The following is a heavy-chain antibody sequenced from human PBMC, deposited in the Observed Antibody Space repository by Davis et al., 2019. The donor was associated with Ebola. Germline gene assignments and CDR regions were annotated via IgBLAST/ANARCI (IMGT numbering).Heavy chain of an antibody. V-gene: IGHV4-39*02. CDR1: GGSVSSDNFY. CDR3: ARSKLYGSVGS. Sequence: SETLSLTCTVSGGSVSSDNFYWSWVRQPPGKGLEYIGTIYYTGGTYYSPSLESRVTMSVDTSKSHFSLKLNSVTAADTAIYYCARSKLYGSVGSWGQGTLVTVSS. J-gene: IGHJ4*02. CDR2: IYYTGGT. D-gene: IGHD4-17*01.